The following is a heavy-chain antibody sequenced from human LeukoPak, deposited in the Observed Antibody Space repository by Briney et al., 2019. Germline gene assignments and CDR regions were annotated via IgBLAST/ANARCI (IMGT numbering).Heavy chain of an antibody. Sequence: PGRSLRLSCAASGFIFSSYTMNWVRQAPGKGLEWVSSITSGSSYIYYADSVKGRFTISRDNAKNSLYLQMNSLRAEDTAVYYCARGTIAAADIDYWGQGTLVTVSS. CDR2: ITSGSSYI. CDR1: GFIFSSYT. CDR3: ARGTIAAADIDY. J-gene: IGHJ4*02. V-gene: IGHV3-21*01. D-gene: IGHD6-13*01.